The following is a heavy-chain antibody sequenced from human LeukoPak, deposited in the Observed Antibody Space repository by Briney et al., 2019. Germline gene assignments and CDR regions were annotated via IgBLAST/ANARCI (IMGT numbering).Heavy chain of an antibody. Sequence: GGSLRPSCAASGFTFSNYWMHWVHQAPGKGLVWVSRIKSDGSRTDYADSVKGRFTISRDNAKNSLYLQMNSLRAEDTAVYYCARDGSYDILTGYYRAEYFQHWGQGTLVTVSS. CDR2: IKSDGSRT. CDR1: GFTFSNYW. D-gene: IGHD3-9*01. V-gene: IGHV3-74*01. CDR3: ARDGSYDILTGYYRAEYFQH. J-gene: IGHJ1*01.